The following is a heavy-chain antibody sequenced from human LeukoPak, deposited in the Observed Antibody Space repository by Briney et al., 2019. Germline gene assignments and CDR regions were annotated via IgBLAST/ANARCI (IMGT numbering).Heavy chain of an antibody. CDR3: ARLRYCSSTSCYYFDY. J-gene: IGHJ4*02. V-gene: IGHV5-51*01. D-gene: IGHD2-2*01. CDR1: GYSFTSYW. Sequence: GASLKISCKGSGYSFTSYWIGWVRQMPGKGLEWMGIIYPGDSDTRYSPSFQGQVTISADKSISTAYLQWSSLKASDTAMYYCARLRYCSSTSCYYFDYWGQGTLVTVSS. CDR2: IYPGDSDT.